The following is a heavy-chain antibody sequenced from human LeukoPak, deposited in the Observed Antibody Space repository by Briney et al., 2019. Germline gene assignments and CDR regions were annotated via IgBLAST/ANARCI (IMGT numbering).Heavy chain of an antibody. CDR3: ARVRDTAMVDY. CDR1: GFTFDDYA. D-gene: IGHD5-18*01. Sequence: GGSLRLSCAASGFTFDDYAMHWVRQAPGKGLEWVSGISWNSGSIGYADSVKGRFTISRDNSKNTLYLQMNSLRAEDTAVYYCARVRDTAMVDYWGQGTLVTVSS. J-gene: IGHJ4*02. CDR2: ISWNSGSI. V-gene: IGHV3-9*01.